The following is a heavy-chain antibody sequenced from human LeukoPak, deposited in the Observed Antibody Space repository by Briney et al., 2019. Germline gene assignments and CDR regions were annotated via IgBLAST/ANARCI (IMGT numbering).Heavy chain of an antibody. CDR2: IYYSGST. CDR3: ATGGDSSGWYFDY. CDR1: GGSISSYY. V-gene: IGHV4-59*08. J-gene: IGHJ4*02. Sequence: SETLSLTCTVSGGSISSYYWSWIGHPPGKGLEWIGYIYYSGSTNYNPSLKSRVTISVDTSKNQFSLKLSSVTAADTAVYYCATGGDSSGWYFDYWGQGTLVTVSS. D-gene: IGHD6-19*01.